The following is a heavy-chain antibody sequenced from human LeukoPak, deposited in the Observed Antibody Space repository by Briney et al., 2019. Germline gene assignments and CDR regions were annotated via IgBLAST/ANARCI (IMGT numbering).Heavy chain of an antibody. CDR3: ASRAISVASQNLDS. CDR1: GGSFSGYY. V-gene: IGHV4-34*01. J-gene: IGHJ4*02. CDR2: INHSGST. D-gene: IGHD2-2*01. Sequence: SETLSLTCPVYGGSFSGYYWSWIRQPPGKGLEWIGEINHSGSTNYNQSLQRGVTISVDTSKNQFSLKVTSMTAADTALYYCASRAISVASQNLDSWGQGTRVTV.